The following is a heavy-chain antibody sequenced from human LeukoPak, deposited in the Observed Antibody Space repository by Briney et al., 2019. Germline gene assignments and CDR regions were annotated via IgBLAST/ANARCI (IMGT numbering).Heavy chain of an antibody. V-gene: IGHV4-59*11. CDR2: IYYSGST. D-gene: IGHD4-11*01. CDR3: ARSIAYIFDY. Sequence: PSETLSLTCTVSGGSISSHYWSWIRQPPGKGLEWIGYIYYSGSTNYNPSLKSRVIISVDTSKNQFSLKLSSVTAADTAVYYCARSIAYIFDYWGQGTLVTVSS. J-gene: IGHJ4*02. CDR1: GGSISSHY.